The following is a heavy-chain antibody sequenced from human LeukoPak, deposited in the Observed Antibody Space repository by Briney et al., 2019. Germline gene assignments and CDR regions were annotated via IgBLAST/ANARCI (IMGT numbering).Heavy chain of an antibody. D-gene: IGHD4-11*01. CDR2: IYYSGAN. CDR3: ARYGPEDYSNYVDH. V-gene: IGHV4-39*01. CDR1: GDSISSGSYY. Sequence: SETLSLNCTVSGDSISSGSYYWGWIRQAPGKGLEWIGTIYYSGANFYNPSLKSRVTMSVDGPTNQFSLRMMSVTAADSGVYYCARYGPEDYSNYVDHWGQGTLVSVSS. J-gene: IGHJ4*02.